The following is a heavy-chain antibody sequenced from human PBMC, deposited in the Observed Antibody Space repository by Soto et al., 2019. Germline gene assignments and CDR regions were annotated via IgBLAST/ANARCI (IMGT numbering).Heavy chain of an antibody. CDR2: ISAYNGNT. D-gene: IGHD3-16*02. V-gene: IGHV1-18*04. Sequence: ASVKVSCKASGYTFTNYGISWVRQAPGQGLEWMGWISAYNGNTNYAQNLQGRVTMTTDTSTSTAYMELRSLRSDDTAVYYCATNANDYVWGSYRSPFDYWGQGTLVTVSS. J-gene: IGHJ4*02. CDR3: ATNANDYVWGSYRSPFDY. CDR1: GYTFTNYG.